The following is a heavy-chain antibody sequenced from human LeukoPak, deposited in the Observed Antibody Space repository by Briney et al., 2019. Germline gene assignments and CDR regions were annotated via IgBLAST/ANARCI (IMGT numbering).Heavy chain of an antibody. Sequence: SETLSLTCTVSGGSISTYYWSWIRQSPGKGLEWIGSVYYSGSTHYNPSLKSRVTISVDTPKNQFSLKLSAVTAADTAVYYCARNGTSSYFDYWGQGTLVTVSS. D-gene: IGHD2-2*01. V-gene: IGHV4-59*08. J-gene: IGHJ4*02. CDR2: VYYSGST. CDR3: ARNGTSSYFDY. CDR1: GGSISTYY.